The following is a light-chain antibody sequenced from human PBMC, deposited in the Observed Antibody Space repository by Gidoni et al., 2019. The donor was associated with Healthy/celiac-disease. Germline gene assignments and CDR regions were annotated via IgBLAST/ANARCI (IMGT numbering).Light chain of an antibody. CDR3: QQLNSYPWT. CDR2: AAS. Sequence: DIQLTQSPSFLSASVGDRVTITSRASQGISSYLAWYQQKPGKAPKLLIYAASTLQSGVPSRFSGSGSGTEFTLTIISLQPEDFATYYCQQLNSYPWTLGQGTKVEIK. CDR1: QGISSY. J-gene: IGKJ1*01. V-gene: IGKV1-9*01.